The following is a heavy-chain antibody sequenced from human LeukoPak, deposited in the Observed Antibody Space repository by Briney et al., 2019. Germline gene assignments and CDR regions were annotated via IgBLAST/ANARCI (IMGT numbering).Heavy chain of an antibody. CDR1: GFTFSSYW. V-gene: IGHV3-7*01. Sequence: GGSLRLPCAASGFTFSSYWMNWVRQTPGKGLEWVANIKQDGSEKYYVDSVEGRFTISRDNAKNSLYLQMNSLRAEDTAVYYCARWIGGFDYWGQGALVTVSS. D-gene: IGHD3-10*01. CDR2: IKQDGSEK. CDR3: ARWIGGFDY. J-gene: IGHJ4*02.